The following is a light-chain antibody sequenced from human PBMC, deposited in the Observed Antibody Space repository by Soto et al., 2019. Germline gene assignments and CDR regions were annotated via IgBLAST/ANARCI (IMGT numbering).Light chain of an antibody. Sequence: ETVLTQSPGTLSLSPGERATLSCWASQSVSSSYLAWYQQKPGQAPRLLIYGASSRATGTPDRFSGSGSGTDFTLTISRLEPEDFAMYYCQQYGSSRWTFGQGTKVEIK. CDR2: GAS. CDR1: QSVSSSY. V-gene: IGKV3-20*01. CDR3: QQYGSSRWT. J-gene: IGKJ1*01.